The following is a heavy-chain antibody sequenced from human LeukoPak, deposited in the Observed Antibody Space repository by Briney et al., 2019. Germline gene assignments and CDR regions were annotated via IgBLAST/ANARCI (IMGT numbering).Heavy chain of an antibody. CDR2: ISSNGGST. CDR1: GFTFSSYA. V-gene: IGHV3-64*01. CDR3: ARDLRGRRDSSGWYPFGY. J-gene: IGHJ4*02. Sequence: PGGSLRLSCAASGFTFSSYAMHWVRQAPGKGLEYVSAISSNGGSTYYANSVKGRFTISRDNSKNTLYLQMGSLRAEDMAVYYCARDLRGRRDSSGWYPFGYWGQGTLVTVSS. D-gene: IGHD6-19*01.